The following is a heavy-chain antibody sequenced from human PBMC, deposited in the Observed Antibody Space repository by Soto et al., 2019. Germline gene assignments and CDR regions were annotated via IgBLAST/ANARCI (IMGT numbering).Heavy chain of an antibody. CDR3: ASPASLQWLLLGWFDP. Sequence: SVKVSCKASGGTFSSYAISWVRQAPGQGLEWMGGIIPIFGTANYAQKFQGRVTITADESTSTAYMELSSLRSEDTAVYYCASPASLQWLLLGWFDPWGQGTLVTVSS. CDR2: IIPIFGTA. D-gene: IGHD3-22*01. J-gene: IGHJ5*02. V-gene: IGHV1-69*13. CDR1: GGTFSSYA.